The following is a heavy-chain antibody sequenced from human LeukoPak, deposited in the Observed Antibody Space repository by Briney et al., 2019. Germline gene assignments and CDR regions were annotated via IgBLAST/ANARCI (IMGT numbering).Heavy chain of an antibody. CDR3: ARARYVNSFYAFDI. V-gene: IGHV4-59*01. J-gene: IGHJ3*02. CDR2: LSKSGNT. Sequence: SETLSLTCTVSGGSICSYYWSWIRLPPGKGLEWIGYLSKSGNTNYSPSLKSRVTIFGDTSKNQFFLKLSSVTAADTAVYYCARARYVNSFYAFDIWGQGTLVTVSS. D-gene: IGHD3-9*01. CDR1: GGSICSYY.